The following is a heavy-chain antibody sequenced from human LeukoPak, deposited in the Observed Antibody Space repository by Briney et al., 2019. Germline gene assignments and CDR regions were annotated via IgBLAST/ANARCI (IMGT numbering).Heavy chain of an antibody. CDR1: GFTFSSYG. CDR2: IWYDGSNK. CDR3: AKDYYDSSGHLDY. D-gene: IGHD3-22*01. J-gene: IGHJ4*02. Sequence: GRSLRLSCAASGFTFSSYGMHWVRQAPGKGLEWVAVIWYDGSNKYYADSVKGRFTISRDNPKNTLYLQMNSLRAEDTAVYYCAKDYYDSSGHLDYWGQGTLVTVSS. V-gene: IGHV3-33*06.